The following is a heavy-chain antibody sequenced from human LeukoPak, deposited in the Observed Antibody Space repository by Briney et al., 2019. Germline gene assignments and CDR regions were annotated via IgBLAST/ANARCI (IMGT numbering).Heavy chain of an antibody. CDR2: IYYSGST. J-gene: IGHJ5*02. CDR1: GGSISSGDYY. V-gene: IGHV4-30-4*01. Sequence: SQTLSLTCTVSGGSISSGDYYRSWIRQPPGKGLEWIGYIYYSGSTYYNPSLKSRVTISVDTSKNQFSLKPSSVTAADTAVYYCAREGTNWFDPWGQGTLVTVSS. CDR3: AREGTNWFDP. D-gene: IGHD1-1*01.